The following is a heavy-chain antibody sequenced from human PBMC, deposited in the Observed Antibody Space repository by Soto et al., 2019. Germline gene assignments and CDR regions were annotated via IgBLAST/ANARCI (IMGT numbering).Heavy chain of an antibody. D-gene: IGHD6-13*01. CDR3: AKGASSWSYFDF. V-gene: IGHV3-23*01. J-gene: IGHJ4*02. Sequence: EVQLLESGGGLVQPGGSLRLSCAASGFTFSSYAMSWVRQAPGKGLEWVSIISGSGGGTYYADSVKGRFTISRDNSKNTLYLQVNSLRAEDTAVYYCAKGASSWSYFDFWGQGTLVTVSS. CDR1: GFTFSSYA. CDR2: ISGSGGGT.